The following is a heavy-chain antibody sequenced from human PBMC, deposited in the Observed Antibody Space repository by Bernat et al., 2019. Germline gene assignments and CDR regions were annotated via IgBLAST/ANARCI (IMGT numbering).Heavy chain of an antibody. CDR2: IETDGSRT. V-gene: IGHV3-48*03. CDR1: GFAFSNYE. J-gene: IGHJ2*01. D-gene: IGHD2/OR15-2a*01. CDR3: ASWFRASTTSLWYFDL. Sequence: EVQLVESGGGLVQPGGSLRLSCASSGFAFSNYEMNWVRQAPGKGLEWLSYIETDGSRTYYAGSVKGRFTISRDNAKDSLYLHLNSLRAEDTAVYYGASWFRASTTSLWYFDLWGRGTLVAVSS.